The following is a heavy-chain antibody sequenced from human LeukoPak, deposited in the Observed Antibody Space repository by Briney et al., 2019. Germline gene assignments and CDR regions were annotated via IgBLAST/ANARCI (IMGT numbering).Heavy chain of an antibody. D-gene: IGHD5-18*01. V-gene: IGHV1-18*01. CDR3: AREIGPIQLHLWGSAFDY. J-gene: IGHJ4*02. CDR1: GYTFTNYG. Sequence: ASVKVSCKASGYTFTNYGINWLRQAPGQGLEWMGWISAYNGNTNYAQKFQGRLTVTRDTSTSTVYMELSSLRSEDTAVYYCAREIGPIQLHLWGSAFDYWGQGTLVTVSS. CDR2: ISAYNGNT.